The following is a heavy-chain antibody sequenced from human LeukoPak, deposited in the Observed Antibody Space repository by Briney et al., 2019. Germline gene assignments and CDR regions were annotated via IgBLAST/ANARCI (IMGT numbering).Heavy chain of an antibody. Sequence: SQTLSLTCTVSGGSINSGDYYWSWIRQPPGKGLEWIGYIYYIGSTYYKPALMSRVTMSLDTSKNQFSLKLSSVTAADTAVYYCARALGYCSSSRCYSXDYXGQGXLVTVX. D-gene: IGHD2-15*01. CDR2: IYYIGST. CDR3: ARALGYCSSSRCYSXDY. V-gene: IGHV4-30-4*08. J-gene: IGHJ4*02. CDR1: GGSINSGDYY.